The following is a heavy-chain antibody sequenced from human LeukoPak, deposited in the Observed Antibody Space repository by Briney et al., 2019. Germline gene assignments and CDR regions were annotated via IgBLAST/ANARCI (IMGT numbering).Heavy chain of an antibody. CDR1: GFTFSGYS. CDR3: ARDQGGESCFDP. V-gene: IGHV3-21*01. J-gene: IGHJ5*02. D-gene: IGHD1-26*01. Sequence: PGGSLRLSCAASGFTFSGYSMNWVRQAPGKGLEWVSSISSGSSFIYYADSVKGRFTVSRDNAKNSLYLQMNSLRAEDTAVYYCARDQGGESCFDPWGQGTLVTVSS. CDR2: ISSGSSFI.